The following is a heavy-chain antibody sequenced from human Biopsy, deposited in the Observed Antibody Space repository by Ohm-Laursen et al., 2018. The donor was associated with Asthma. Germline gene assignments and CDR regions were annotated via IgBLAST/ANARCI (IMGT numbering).Heavy chain of an antibody. J-gene: IGHJ4*02. D-gene: IGHD6-13*01. V-gene: IGHV3-30-3*01. CDR1: GTHFGSYN. Sequence: SLRLSCAASGTHFGSYNMHWARQAPGKGLEWVAVITIDGSTQHYGDSVKGRFTISRDNSKNMLFLQMNSLRAEDTAVYYCSRDTLGYYFDIWGQGTQVTVSS. CDR3: SRDTLGYYFDI. CDR2: ITIDGSTQ.